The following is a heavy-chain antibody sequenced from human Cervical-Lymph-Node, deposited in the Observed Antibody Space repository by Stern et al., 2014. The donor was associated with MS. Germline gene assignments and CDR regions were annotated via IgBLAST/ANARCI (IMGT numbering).Heavy chain of an antibody. CDR3: ARRGLGYDGADH. CDR2: IYPCDSDT. V-gene: IGHV5-51*03. Sequence: EVQLVESGAEVRKPGESLKISCKVSGYSFANFWIGWVRQVPGKGLEWMGTIYPCDSDTRYSPSFQGQVTLSADESISTAYLQWSSLKASDTGIYYCARRGLGYDGADHWGQGALVTVSS. D-gene: IGHD3-16*01. J-gene: IGHJ4*02. CDR1: GYSFANFW.